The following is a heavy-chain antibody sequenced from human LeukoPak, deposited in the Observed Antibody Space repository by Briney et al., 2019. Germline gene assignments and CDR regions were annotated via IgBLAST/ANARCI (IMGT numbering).Heavy chain of an antibody. CDR3: ARDLGIFGDFDY. CDR2: IRYDDSNE. J-gene: IGHJ4*02. V-gene: IGHV3-30*02. CDR1: GFSFSNFG. D-gene: IGHD3-3*01. Sequence: GGSLRLSCTTSGFSFSNFGMHWVRQAPDKGLEWLAFIRYDDSNEYSADSVKGRFTISRDNSRNTLFLQMDSLRSEDTAVYYCARDLGIFGDFDYWGQGTLVIVSS.